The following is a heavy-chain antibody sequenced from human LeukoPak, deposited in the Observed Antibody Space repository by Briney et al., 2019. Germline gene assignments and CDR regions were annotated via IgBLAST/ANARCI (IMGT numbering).Heavy chain of an antibody. Sequence: GESLKISCKGSGYSFTSYWISWVRQKPGKGLEWMGRIDPSDSYTKYSPSFQGHVTISADKSISTAYLQWSSLKASDTAMFYCAATTHSGWYYFHYWGQGTLVTVSS. V-gene: IGHV5-10-1*01. J-gene: IGHJ4*02. CDR1: GYSFTSYW. CDR3: AATTHSGWYYFHY. CDR2: IDPSDSYT. D-gene: IGHD6-19*01.